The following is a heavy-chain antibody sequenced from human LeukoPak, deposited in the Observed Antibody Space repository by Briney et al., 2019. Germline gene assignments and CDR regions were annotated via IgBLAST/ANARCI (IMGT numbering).Heavy chain of an antibody. CDR1: GYTLTELS. V-gene: IGHV1-24*01. Sequence: ASVKVSCKVSGYTLTELSMHWVRQAPGKGLEWMGGFDPEDGETIYAQKFQGRVTMTEDTSTDTAHMELSSLRSEDTAVYYCATAAGPQSYYVRGFLDFDYWGQGTLVTVSS. J-gene: IGHJ4*02. CDR2: FDPEDGET. CDR3: ATAAGPQSYYVRGFLDFDY. D-gene: IGHD3-10*02.